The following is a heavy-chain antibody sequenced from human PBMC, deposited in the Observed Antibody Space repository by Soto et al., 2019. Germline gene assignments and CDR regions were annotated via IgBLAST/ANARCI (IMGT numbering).Heavy chain of an antibody. D-gene: IGHD3-10*01. J-gene: IGHJ4*02. CDR1: GFTFNSYC. CDR3: ASNAGRYGSVSHYHRPHVYFDY. V-gene: IGHV3-30*03. Sequence: GRSLRLSGAACGFTFNSYCMHWVRHAPCKGLEWVAVISYDGSNKYYADSVKGLFTISRDNSKNTLYLQMNSLRAEDTAVYYCASNAGRYGSVSHYHRPHVYFDYLCQGTLRAVSS. CDR2: ISYDGSNK.